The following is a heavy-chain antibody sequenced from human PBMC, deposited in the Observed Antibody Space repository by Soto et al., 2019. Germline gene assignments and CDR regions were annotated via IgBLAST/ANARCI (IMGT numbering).Heavy chain of an antibody. V-gene: IGHV3-30*18. J-gene: IGHJ4*02. CDR2: ISYDGSNK. CDR3: AKDPAAIAAAGYFDY. D-gene: IGHD6-13*01. CDR1: GFTFSSYG. Sequence: PGGSLRLSCAASGFTFSSYGMHWVRQAPGKGLEWVAVISYDGSNKYYADSVKGRFTISRDNSKNTLYLQMNSLRAEDTAVYYCAKDPAAIAAAGYFDYWGQGTLVTVS.